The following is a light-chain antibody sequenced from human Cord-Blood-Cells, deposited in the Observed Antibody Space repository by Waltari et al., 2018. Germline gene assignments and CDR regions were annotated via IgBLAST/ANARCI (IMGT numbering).Light chain of an antibody. CDR1: QSVSSN. Sequence: IVMKQSPSTLSVSPGERATLPCRASQSVSSNLAWYQQKPGQAPRLLIYGASTRATGIPARFRGSGSGTEFTLTISSLQSEDFAVYYCQQYNNWPMYTFGQGTKLEIK. CDR2: GAS. J-gene: IGKJ2*01. V-gene: IGKV3-15*01. CDR3: QQYNNWPMYT.